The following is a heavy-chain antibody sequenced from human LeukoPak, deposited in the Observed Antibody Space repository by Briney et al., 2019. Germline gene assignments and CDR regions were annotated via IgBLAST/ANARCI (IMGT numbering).Heavy chain of an antibody. Sequence: SETLSLTCTVSGGSVNSGDSFWSWIRQPPGKGLEWIGDIYFTGNTNYNPSLESRVTISVDSSKNQFSLKLSSVTAADTAVYYCAREYNWFDPWGQGTLVTVSS. CDR3: AREYNWFDP. CDR1: GGSVNSGDSF. J-gene: IGHJ5*02. V-gene: IGHV4-61*08. CDR2: IYFTGNT.